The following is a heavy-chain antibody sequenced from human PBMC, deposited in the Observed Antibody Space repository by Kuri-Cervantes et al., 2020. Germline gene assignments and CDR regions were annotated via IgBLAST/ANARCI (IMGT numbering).Heavy chain of an antibody. CDR3: AREPVGGGYRINAFDI. D-gene: IGHD3-16*02. V-gene: IGHV1-2*04. CDR2: VNPNSGGT. J-gene: IGHJ3*02. Sequence: ASVQVSCKASGYTFTGYYMNWVRQAPGQGLEWTGWVNPNSGGTNYAQKFQGWVTMTRDTSISTAYMELSRLRSDDTAVYYCAREPVGGGYRINAFDIWGQGTMVTVSS. CDR1: GYTFTGYY.